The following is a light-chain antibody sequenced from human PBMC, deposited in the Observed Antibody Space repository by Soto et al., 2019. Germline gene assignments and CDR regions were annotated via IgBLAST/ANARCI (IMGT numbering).Light chain of an antibody. CDR3: QQYRSWPLT. V-gene: IGKV3-15*01. Sequence: EILLTQSPATLSVSPGETATLSCRASQNVLSDLAWYQQKPGQAPRLLVYGATTRATDAPAKFRGSGSGTEFRLTISSLQSEDFATYYCQQYRSWPLTFGQGSKVEI. CDR1: QNVLSD. CDR2: GAT. J-gene: IGKJ1*01.